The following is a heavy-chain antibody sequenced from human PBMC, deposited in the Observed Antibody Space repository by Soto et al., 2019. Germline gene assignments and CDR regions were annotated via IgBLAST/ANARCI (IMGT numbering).Heavy chain of an antibody. CDR1: GFTFSSYA. CDR2: ISGSGGST. CDR3: ARHANDYGDYDPFDY. V-gene: IGHV3-23*01. J-gene: IGHJ4*02. Sequence: GGSLRLSCAASGFTFSSYAMSWVRQAPGKGLEWVSAISGSGGSTYYADSVKGRFTISRDNSKNTLYLQMNSLRAEDTAVYYCARHANDYGDYDPFDYWGQGTLVTVSS. D-gene: IGHD4-17*01.